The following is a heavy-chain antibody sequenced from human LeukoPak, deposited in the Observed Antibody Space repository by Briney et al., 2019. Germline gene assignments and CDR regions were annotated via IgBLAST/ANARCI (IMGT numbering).Heavy chain of an antibody. V-gene: IGHV3-33*01. CDR2: IWYDGSNK. CDR1: GFTFSSYG. CDR3: ARAGIAAAGTGLLRRYFDY. J-gene: IGHJ4*02. D-gene: IGHD6-13*01. Sequence: PGGSLRLSCAASGFTFSSYGMHWVRQAPGKGLEWVAVIWYDGSNKYYADSVKGRFTISRDNSKNTLYLQMNSLRAEDTAVYYCARAGIAAAGTGLLRRYFDYWGQGTLVTVSS.